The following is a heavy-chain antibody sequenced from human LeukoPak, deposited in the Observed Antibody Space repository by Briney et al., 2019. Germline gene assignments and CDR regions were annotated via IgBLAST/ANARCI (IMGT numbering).Heavy chain of an antibody. CDR2: IYHSGST. Sequence: SETLSLTCTVSGASISSGIYYWTWIRQPAGKGLEWIGEIYHSGSTNYNPSLKSRVTISVDTSKNQFSLKLSSVTAADTAVYYCARVSPYSSNDYYYYYMDVWGKGTTVTVSS. J-gene: IGHJ6*03. CDR1: GASISSGIYY. V-gene: IGHV4-61*10. D-gene: IGHD6-13*01. CDR3: ARVSPYSSNDYYYYYMDV.